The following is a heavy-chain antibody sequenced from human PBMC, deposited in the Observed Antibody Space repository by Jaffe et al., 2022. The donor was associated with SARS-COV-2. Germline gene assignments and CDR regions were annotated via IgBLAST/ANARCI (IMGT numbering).Heavy chain of an antibody. CDR2: CYFTGST. D-gene: IGHD3-10*02. CDR1: GGSISSSSSDY. CDR3: ARSANYVWSRGYFDY. J-gene: IGHJ4*02. V-gene: IGHV4-39*01. Sequence: QLQLQESGPGLVKPSETLSLTCTVSGGSISSSSSDYWGWIRQPPGKGLEWIGNCYFTGSTNYNPSLKSRVTISVDTSKNQFSLKLSSVTAADTAVYYCARSANYVWSRGYFDYWGQGILLTVSS.